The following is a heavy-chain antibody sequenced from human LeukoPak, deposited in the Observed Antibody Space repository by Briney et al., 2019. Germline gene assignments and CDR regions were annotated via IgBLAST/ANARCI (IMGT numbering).Heavy chain of an antibody. V-gene: IGHV3-30*18. CDR2: ISYDGSSK. CDR1: GFTFSNYG. D-gene: IGHD6-13*01. J-gene: IGHJ4*02. CDR3: AKDGLAAAGWFDY. Sequence: GGSLRLSCAGAGFTFSNYGMHWVRQAPGKGLEWVAVISYDGSSKYYADSVKGRFTISRDNSKNTLYLQMNSLRAEDTAVYYCAKDGLAAAGWFDYWGQGTLVTVSS.